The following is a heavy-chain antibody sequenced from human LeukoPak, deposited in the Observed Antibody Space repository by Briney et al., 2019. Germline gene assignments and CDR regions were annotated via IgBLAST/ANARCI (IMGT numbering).Heavy chain of an antibody. CDR3: AKARGYGFPSPAPDY. CDR1: GVTFSTYW. Sequence: PGGSLRLSCAASGVTFSTYWMHWVRQAPGKGLVWVSRINSDGDTTNYADSVKGRFTISRDNAKNTLYLEMNSLRAEDTAVYYCAKARGYGFPSPAPDYWGQGTLVTVSS. J-gene: IGHJ4*02. D-gene: IGHD3-10*01. CDR2: INSDGDTT. V-gene: IGHV3-74*01.